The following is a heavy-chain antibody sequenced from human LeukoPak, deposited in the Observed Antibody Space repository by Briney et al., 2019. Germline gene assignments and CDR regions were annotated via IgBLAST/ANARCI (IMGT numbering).Heavy chain of an antibody. J-gene: IGHJ4*02. Sequence: PSETLSLTCTVSGGSISSSSYYWGWIRQPPGKGLEWIGSIYYSGSTYYNPSLKSRVTISVDTSKNQFSLKLSSVTAADTAVYYCASRITIFGVAIDYWGQGTLVTVSS. D-gene: IGHD3-3*01. CDR1: GGSISSSSYY. CDR3: ASRITIFGVAIDY. V-gene: IGHV4-39*01. CDR2: IYYSGST.